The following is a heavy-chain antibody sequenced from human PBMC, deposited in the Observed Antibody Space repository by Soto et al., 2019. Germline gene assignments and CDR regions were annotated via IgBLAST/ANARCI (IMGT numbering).Heavy chain of an antibody. Sequence: LRLSCAASGFTFSSYAIGWVRQAPGKGLDWVSAISGSGGTTYYADSVQGRFTISRDNSKNTLYLQMNSLRAEDTAVYYCAKGARSSGWYWGQGTLVTVSS. D-gene: IGHD6-19*01. V-gene: IGHV3-23*01. CDR1: GFTFSSYA. CDR3: AKGARSSGWY. CDR2: ISGSGGTT. J-gene: IGHJ4*02.